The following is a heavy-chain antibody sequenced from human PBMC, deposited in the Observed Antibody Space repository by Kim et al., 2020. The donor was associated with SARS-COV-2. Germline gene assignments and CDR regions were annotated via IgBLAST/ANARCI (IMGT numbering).Heavy chain of an antibody. Sequence: SETLSLTCTVSGGSISSYYWSCIRQPPGKGLEWIGYIYYSGSTNYNPSLKSRVTISVDTSKNQFSLKLSSVTAADTAVYYCARWALGYCSGGRCFPPGAFGIWGQGTKVTIAS. CDR3: ARWALGYCSGGRCFPPGAFGI. V-gene: IGHV4-59*08. CDR2: IYYSGST. CDR1: GGSISSYY. J-gene: IGHJ3*02. D-gene: IGHD2-15*01.